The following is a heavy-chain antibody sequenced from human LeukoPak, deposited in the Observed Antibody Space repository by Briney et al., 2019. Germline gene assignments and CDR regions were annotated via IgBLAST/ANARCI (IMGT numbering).Heavy chain of an antibody. CDR3: ARGGVYYGSGSNWFDP. CDR1: SGSISSYY. Sequence: PSETLSLTCTVSSGSISSYYWSWVRQPPGRGLEWIGEIYHSGSTNYNPSLKSRVTISLDKSKNQFSLKLNSVTAADTAVYYCARGGVYYGSGSNWFDPWGQGTLVTVSS. CDR2: IYHSGST. J-gene: IGHJ5*02. D-gene: IGHD3-10*01. V-gene: IGHV4-4*02.